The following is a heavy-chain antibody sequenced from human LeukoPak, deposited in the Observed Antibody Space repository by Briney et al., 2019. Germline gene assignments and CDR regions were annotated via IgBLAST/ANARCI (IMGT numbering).Heavy chain of an antibody. CDR2: IYHSGST. D-gene: IGHD2-15*01. J-gene: IGHJ4*02. CDR3: ARRVVVVAATWTGTHFDY. Sequence: PSETLSLTCAVSGYSISSGYYWGWIRQPPGKGLEWIGSIYHSGSTYYNPSLKSRVTISVDTSNNQFSLKLSSVTAADTAVYYCARRVVVVAATWTGTHFDYWGQGTLVTVSS. V-gene: IGHV4-38-2*01. CDR1: GYSISSGYY.